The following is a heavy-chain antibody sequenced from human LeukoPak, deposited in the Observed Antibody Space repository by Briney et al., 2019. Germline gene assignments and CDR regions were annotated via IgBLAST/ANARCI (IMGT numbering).Heavy chain of an antibody. J-gene: IGHJ4*02. CDR3: ARAVANWVYYFDY. CDR1: GGSISSYY. V-gene: IGHV4-59*01. Sequence: SETLFLTCTVSGGSISSYYWSWIRQPLGKGLEWIGYIYYSGSTNYNPSLKSRVTISVDTSKNQFSLKLSSVTAADTAVYYCARAVANWVYYFDYWGQGTLVTVSS. D-gene: IGHD7-27*01. CDR2: IYYSGST.